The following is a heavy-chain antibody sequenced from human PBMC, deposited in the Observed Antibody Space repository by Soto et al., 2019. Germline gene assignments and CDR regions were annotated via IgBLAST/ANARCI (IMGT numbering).Heavy chain of an antibody. CDR3: ASNRRGSYYYYYYMDV. J-gene: IGHJ6*03. CDR1: GTIIGLGCH. Sequence: GTIIGLGCHCISKNKTPGKGLEWIGSIYYSGSTYYNPSLKSRVTISVDTSKNQFSLKLSSVTAADTAVYYCASNRRGSYYYYYYMDVWGKGTTVTVSS. CDR2: IYYSGST. D-gene: IGHD1-26*01. V-gene: IGHV4-39*01.